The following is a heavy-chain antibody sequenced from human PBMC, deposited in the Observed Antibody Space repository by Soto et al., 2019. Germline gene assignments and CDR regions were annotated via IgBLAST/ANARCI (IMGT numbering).Heavy chain of an antibody. V-gene: IGHV1-2*02. D-gene: IGHD3-3*01. Sequence: QLHLVQSGAVVKKPGASVTVSCSASGYPVTAYYMHWVRQAPGRGLEWMGGINPATGAAKYTQTFPGRVTMAREAARKTVFMELSGLASGDTAVFFCARGGGVGVAGSAAFDMWGQGTLVTVSS. J-gene: IGHJ3*02. CDR3: ARGGGVGVAGSAAFDM. CDR2: INPATGAA. CDR1: GYPVTAYY.